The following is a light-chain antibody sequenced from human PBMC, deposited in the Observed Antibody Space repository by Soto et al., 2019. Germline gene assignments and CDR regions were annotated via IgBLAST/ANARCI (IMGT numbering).Light chain of an antibody. Sequence: QSALTQPPSVSAAPGQKVTIACSGSXSNIGGNSVSWYQQLPGTAPKLLIYDDNKRPSGIPDRFSGSKSGTSATLGITGFQTGDEADYYCGSWDSSLSAYVFGTGTKVTVL. J-gene: IGLJ1*01. CDR2: DDN. CDR1: XSNIGGNS. V-gene: IGLV1-51*01. CDR3: GSWDSSLSAYV.